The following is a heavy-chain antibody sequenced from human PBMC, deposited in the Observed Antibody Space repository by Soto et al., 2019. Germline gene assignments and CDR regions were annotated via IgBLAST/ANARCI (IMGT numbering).Heavy chain of an antibody. CDR2: INAANGNT. V-gene: IGHV1-3*01. Sequence: QVQLVQSGADVKEPGASVKVSCKSSGYTFTNYRMHWVRQAPGQRLEWMGWINAANGNTKYSQKFQGRVSITTETSASTAYMELSSLKSEDTALYSCATQLGLGGSGWYFEYWGQGILVTVSS. CDR1: GYTFTNYR. J-gene: IGHJ4*02. D-gene: IGHD6-19*01. CDR3: ATQLGLGGSGWYFEY.